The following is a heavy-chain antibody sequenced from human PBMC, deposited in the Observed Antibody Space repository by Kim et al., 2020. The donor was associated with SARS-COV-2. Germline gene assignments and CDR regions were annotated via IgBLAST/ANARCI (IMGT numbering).Heavy chain of an antibody. V-gene: IGHV1-69*04. CDR3: ARAAHYYDSSSVY. CDR2: IIPILGIA. CDR1: GGTFSSYA. Sequence: SVKVSCKASGGTFSSYAISWVRQAPGQGLEWMGRIIPILGIANYAQKFQGRVTITADKSTSTAYMELSSLRSEDTAVYYCARAAHYYDSSSVYWGQGTLVTVSS. D-gene: IGHD3-22*01. J-gene: IGHJ4*02.